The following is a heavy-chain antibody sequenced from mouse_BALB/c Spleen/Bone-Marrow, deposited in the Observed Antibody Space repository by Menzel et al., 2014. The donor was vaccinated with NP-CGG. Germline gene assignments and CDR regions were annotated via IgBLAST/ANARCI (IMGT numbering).Heavy chain of an antibody. V-gene: IGHV1-69*02. Sequence: QVQLKQSGAELVRPGASVKLSCKTSGYTFTSYWINWVKQRPGQGLEWIGNIFPSDSYSNYNQKFKDKATLTVDKSSSTAYMHLTSPTSEDSEVYYCTRGKGYTLDYWGQGTSVTVSS. CDR1: GYTFTSYW. CDR2: IFPSDSYS. CDR3: TRGKGYTLDY. J-gene: IGHJ4*01.